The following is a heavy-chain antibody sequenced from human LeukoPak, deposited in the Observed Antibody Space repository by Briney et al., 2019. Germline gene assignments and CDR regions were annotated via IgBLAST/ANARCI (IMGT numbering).Heavy chain of an antibody. CDR1: GGPISSYY. Sequence: SETLSLTCTVSGGPISSYYWSWIRQPPGKGLEWIGYIYYSGSTNYNPSLKSRVTISVDTSKNQFSLKLSSVTAADTAVYYCARVKTQSLGTALGYFDYWGQGTLVTVSS. D-gene: IGHD6-13*01. CDR3: ARVKTQSLGTALGYFDY. CDR2: IYYSGST. V-gene: IGHV4-59*01. J-gene: IGHJ4*02.